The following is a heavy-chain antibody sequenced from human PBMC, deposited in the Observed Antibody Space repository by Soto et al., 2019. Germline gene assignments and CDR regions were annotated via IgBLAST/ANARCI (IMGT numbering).Heavy chain of an antibody. CDR1: GFIFSSYY. CDR3: VRVWRLVGRYGMDV. D-gene: IGHD6-25*01. Sequence: EVQLVESGGGLVKPGESLRLSCVGPGFIFSSYYMNWVRQAPGKGLEWVSSISGGSAYIYYADSVKGRFTISRDNAKNSLYLEMNSLRVEDTAVYYCVRVWRLVGRYGMDVWGQGTTVTVSS. CDR2: ISGGSAYI. V-gene: IGHV3-21*02. J-gene: IGHJ6*02.